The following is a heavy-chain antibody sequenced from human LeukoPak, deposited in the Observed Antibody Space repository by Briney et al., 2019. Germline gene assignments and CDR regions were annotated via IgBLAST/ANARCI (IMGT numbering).Heavy chain of an antibody. D-gene: IGHD3-22*01. V-gene: IGHV4-59*01. CDR3: ATGYYEPFER. Sequence: SETLSLTCTVSGDSISSYYWNWIRQPPGKGPEWIGCISDTGTTKYSPAFKSRVTVSVDPSKNQFSLKLTSVTAADTAVYFCATGYYEPFERWGQGTLVSVSS. CDR2: ISDTGTT. J-gene: IGHJ4*02. CDR1: GDSISSYY.